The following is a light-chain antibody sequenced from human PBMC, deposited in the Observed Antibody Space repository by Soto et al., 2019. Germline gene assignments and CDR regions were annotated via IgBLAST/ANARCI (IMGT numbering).Light chain of an antibody. Sequence: DIQMTQSPSSLSASVGDRVTITCRASQGISNYLAWYQQKPGKVPKVLIYVASTLQSGVPSRFSGSGSGTDFTLTISSLQPEDVATYYCHKYNSAPLTFGSWTTVDIK. CDR3: HKYNSAPLT. V-gene: IGKV1-27*01. CDR1: QGISNY. CDR2: VAS. J-gene: IGKJ3*01.